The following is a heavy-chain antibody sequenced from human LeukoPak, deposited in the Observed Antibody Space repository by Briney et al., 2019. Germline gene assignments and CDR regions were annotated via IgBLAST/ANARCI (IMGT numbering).Heavy chain of an antibody. Sequence: GGSLRLSCVASGFTFSSYAMSWVRHAPGKGLEWVSAISGSGDSTYYADSVKGRFTISRDNSKNTLYLQMNSLRAEDTAVYYCAKDSDYGGDYFDYWGQGTLVTVSS. D-gene: IGHD4-23*01. CDR2: ISGSGDST. CDR3: AKDSDYGGDYFDY. J-gene: IGHJ4*02. V-gene: IGHV3-23*01. CDR1: GFTFSSYA.